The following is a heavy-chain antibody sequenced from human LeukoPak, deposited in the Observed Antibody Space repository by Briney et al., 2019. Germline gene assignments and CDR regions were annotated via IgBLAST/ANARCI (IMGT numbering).Heavy chain of an antibody. J-gene: IGHJ4*02. D-gene: IGHD3-3*01. CDR1: GGSISSGSYY. CDR2: IYTSGST. V-gene: IGHV4-61*02. CDR3: ARDRSDYDFWSGLSY. Sequence: SETLSLTCTVSGGSISSGSYYWSWIRQPAGKGLEWIGRIYTSGSTNYNPSLKSRVTISVDTSKNQFSLKLSSVTAADTAVYYCARDRSDYDFWSGLSYWGQGTLVTVSS.